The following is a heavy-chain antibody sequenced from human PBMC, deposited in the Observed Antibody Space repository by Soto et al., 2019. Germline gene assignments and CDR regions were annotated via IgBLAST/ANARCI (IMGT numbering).Heavy chain of an antibody. Sequence: ASVKVSCKASGYTFTSYDINWVRPATGQGLEWMGWMNPNSGNTGYAQKFQGRVTMTRNTSISTAYMELSSLRSEDTAVYYCARGLVRTRGYYYYYMDVWGKGTTVTVSS. CDR3: ARGLVRTRGYYYYYMDV. V-gene: IGHV1-8*01. CDR1: GYTFTSYD. CDR2: MNPNSGNT. D-gene: IGHD2-2*01. J-gene: IGHJ6*03.